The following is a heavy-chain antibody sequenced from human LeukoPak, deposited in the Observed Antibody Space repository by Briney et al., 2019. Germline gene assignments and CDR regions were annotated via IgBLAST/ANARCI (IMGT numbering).Heavy chain of an antibody. CDR2: ISGSGGST. J-gene: IGHJ4*02. D-gene: IGHD2-15*01. CDR1: GFTFSSYA. Sequence: GGSQRLSCAASGFTFSSYAMCWVRQTPGKGLEWVSAISGSGGSTYYADSVKGRFTISRDNSKNTLYLQMNSLRAEDTAVYYCAKGSVYCSGGSCYSGLFDYWGQGTLVTVSS. V-gene: IGHV3-23*01. CDR3: AKGSVYCSGGSCYSGLFDY.